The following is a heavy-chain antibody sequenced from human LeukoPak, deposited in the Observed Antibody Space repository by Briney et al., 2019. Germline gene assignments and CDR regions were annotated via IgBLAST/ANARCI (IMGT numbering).Heavy chain of an antibody. V-gene: IGHV3-30*03. CDR2: ISYDGSNK. J-gene: IGHJ4*02. D-gene: IGHD2-21*01. CDR3: ARFPTIVVGPGDY. Sequence: EPGGSLRLSCAASGFTFSSYWMSWVRQAPGKGLEWVAVISYDGSNKYYADSVKGRFTISRDNSKNTLYLQMNSLRAEDTAVYYCARFPTIVVGPGDYWGQGTQVTVSS. CDR1: GFTFSSYW.